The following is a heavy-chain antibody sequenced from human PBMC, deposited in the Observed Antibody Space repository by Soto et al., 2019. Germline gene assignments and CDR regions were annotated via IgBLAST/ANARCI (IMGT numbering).Heavy chain of an antibody. CDR3: ARDYYDSSGGSYSYYYYGMDV. CDR1: GGSISSGGYY. J-gene: IGHJ6*02. D-gene: IGHD3-22*01. CDR2: IYYSGST. V-gene: IGHV4-31*03. Sequence: QVQLQESGPGLVKPSQTLSLTCTVSGGSISSGGYYWSWIRQHPGKGLEWIGYIYYSGSTYYNPSLKSRVTISVDTSKNPFSLKLSSVTAADTAVYYCARDYYDSSGGSYSYYYYGMDVWGQGTTVTVSS.